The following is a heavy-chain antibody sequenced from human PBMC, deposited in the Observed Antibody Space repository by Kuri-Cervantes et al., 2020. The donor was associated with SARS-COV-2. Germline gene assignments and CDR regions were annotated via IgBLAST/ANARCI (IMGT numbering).Heavy chain of an antibody. D-gene: IGHD3-3*01. Sequence: ASVKVSCKASGYTFTSYYMHWVRQAPGQGLEWMGIINPSGGSTSYAQKFQGRVTMTTDTSTSTAYMELRSLRSDDTAVYYCARVRFLEWLLHYYYYMDVWGKGTTVTVSS. CDR2: INPSGGST. CDR1: GYTFTSYY. J-gene: IGHJ6*03. CDR3: ARVRFLEWLLHYYYYMDV. V-gene: IGHV1-46*01.